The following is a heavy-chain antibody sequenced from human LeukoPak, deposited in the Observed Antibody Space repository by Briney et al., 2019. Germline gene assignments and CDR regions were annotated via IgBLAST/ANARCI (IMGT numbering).Heavy chain of an antibody. D-gene: IGHD3-10*01. Sequence: ASVKVSCKASGGTFSSYAISWVRQAPGQGLEWMGGIIPIFGTANYAQKFQGRVTITADKSTSTAYMELSSLRSEDTAVYYCAGGGITMVRGALYNWFDPWGQGTLVTVSS. CDR1: GGTFSSYA. V-gene: IGHV1-69*06. CDR2: IIPIFGTA. J-gene: IGHJ5*02. CDR3: AGGGITMVRGALYNWFDP.